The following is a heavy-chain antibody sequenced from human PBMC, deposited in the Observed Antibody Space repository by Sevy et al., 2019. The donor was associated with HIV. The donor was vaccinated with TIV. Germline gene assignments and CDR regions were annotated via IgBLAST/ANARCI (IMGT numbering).Heavy chain of an antibody. D-gene: IGHD3-3*01. Sequence: GGSLRLSCAASGFTFSNYGMHWVRQAPGKGLEWVAVIWYDGSYEYYAHSVKGRFTISRDNAKSTLYLQMNRLRAEDTAVYYCAKTFAIFGVLMSPDFDPWGQGTLVTISS. V-gene: IGHV3-33*06. CDR3: AKTFAIFGVLMSPDFDP. CDR2: IWYDGSYE. CDR1: GFTFSNYG. J-gene: IGHJ5*02.